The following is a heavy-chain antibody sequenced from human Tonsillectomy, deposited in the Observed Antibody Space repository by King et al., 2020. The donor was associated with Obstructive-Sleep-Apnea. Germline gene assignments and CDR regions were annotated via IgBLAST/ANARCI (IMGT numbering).Heavy chain of an antibody. V-gene: IGHV4-59*01. D-gene: IGHD3-22*01. J-gene: IGHJ5*02. CDR3: AAYYYDTRLGFDP. CDR1: GGSISRYY. CDR2: IYSSGST. Sequence: QLQESGPGLVKPSETLSLTCTVSGGSISRYYWSWLRQPPGKGLEWIGYIYSSGSTNYNPSLRSRVTISVDTSKNQFSLRLSSVTAADTAIYYCAAYYYDTRLGFDPWGQGTLVTVSS.